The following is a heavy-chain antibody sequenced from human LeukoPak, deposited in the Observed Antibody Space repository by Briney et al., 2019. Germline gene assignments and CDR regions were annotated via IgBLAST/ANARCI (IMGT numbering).Heavy chain of an antibody. J-gene: IGHJ4*02. V-gene: IGHV3-7*04. D-gene: IGHD5-18*01. CDR3: ARDYSYGVL. CDR1: GFTFSRYW. CDR2: IKEDGSEK. Sequence: QTGGSLRLSCTASGFTFSRYWMTWVRQAPGKGLEWVANIKEDGSEKYYVDSVKGRFTISRDNAKSSLYLQMNSLSAEDTALYYCARDYSYGVLWGQGTLVTVSS.